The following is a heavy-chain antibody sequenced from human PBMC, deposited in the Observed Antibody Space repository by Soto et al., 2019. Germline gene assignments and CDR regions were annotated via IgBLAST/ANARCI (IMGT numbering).Heavy chain of an antibody. V-gene: IGHV4-34*01. Sequence: PSETLSLTCVVNGGSFSGYYWAWIRQPPGKGLQWIGEISYSGSTNYSPSLKSRVTMSLDTSNNHFSLKLRSVSAADTAIYFCVRGTGSYGHGRFWGQGTPVIVSS. J-gene: IGHJ4*02. CDR1: GGSFSGYY. D-gene: IGHD3-10*01. CDR2: ISYSGST. CDR3: VRGTGSYGHGRF.